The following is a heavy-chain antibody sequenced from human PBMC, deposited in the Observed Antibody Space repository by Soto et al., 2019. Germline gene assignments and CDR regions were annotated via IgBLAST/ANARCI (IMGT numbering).Heavy chain of an antibody. V-gene: IGHV1-18*01. D-gene: IGHD6-13*01. J-gene: IGHJ4*02. CDR3: ATDLGQQLFDY. Sequence: QVQLVQSGAEVKKPGASVKVSCKASGYTFTSYGISWVRQAPGQGLEGMGWISAYNGNKKYEQKLQGRVTMTTDTSTGTAYMELRSLRSDDTAVYYCATDLGQQLFDYWGQVTLVTVSS. CDR1: GYTFTSYG. CDR2: ISAYNGNK.